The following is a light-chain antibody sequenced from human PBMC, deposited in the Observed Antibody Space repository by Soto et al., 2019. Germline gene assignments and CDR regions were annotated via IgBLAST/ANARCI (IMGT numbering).Light chain of an antibody. CDR1: QGVIFGTENENN. CDR2: WTS. V-gene: IGKV4-1*01. J-gene: IGKJ2*01. CDR3: QQYYIVPYT. Sequence: DIVMTQSPDALAVSLGEQATINCKSSQGVIFGTENENNLAWYQQKPGQPPKLLIYWTSTRESGVPDRFSGSVSETDYTLTISRLQAEDVAVYYCQQYYIVPYTCGQETKLEI.